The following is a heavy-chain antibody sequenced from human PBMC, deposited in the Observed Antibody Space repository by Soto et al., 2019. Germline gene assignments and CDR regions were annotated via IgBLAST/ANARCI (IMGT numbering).Heavy chain of an antibody. D-gene: IGHD2-21*01. V-gene: IGHV4-31*03. CDR1: GGSISSGGYY. Sequence: PSETLSLTCTVSGGSISSGGYYWSWIRQHPGKGLEWIGYIYYSGSTYYNPSLKSRVTISVDTSKNQFSLKLSSVTAADTAVYYCARAGGEPYYFDYWGQGTLVTVSS. CDR2: IYYSGST. CDR3: ARAGGEPYYFDY. J-gene: IGHJ4*02.